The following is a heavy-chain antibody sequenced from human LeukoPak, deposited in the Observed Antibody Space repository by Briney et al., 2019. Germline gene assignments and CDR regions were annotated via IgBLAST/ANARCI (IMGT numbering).Heavy chain of an antibody. CDR3: ARELMVRGVILLPH. CDR1: GGSISNYY. D-gene: IGHD3-10*01. Sequence: SETLSLTCTVSGGSISNYYWSWIRQPPGKGLEWIGDIYYSGSTNYNPSLKSRVTISVDTSKTQFSLKLRSVTAADTAVYYCARELMVRGVILLPHWGQGTLVTVSS. J-gene: IGHJ4*02. CDR2: IYYSGST. V-gene: IGHV4-59*01.